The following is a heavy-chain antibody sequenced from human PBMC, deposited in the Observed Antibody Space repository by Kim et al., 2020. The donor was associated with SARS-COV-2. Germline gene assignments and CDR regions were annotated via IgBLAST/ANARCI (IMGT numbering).Heavy chain of an antibody. CDR1: GFTFSSYA. Sequence: GGSLRLSCAASGFTFSSYAMSWVRQAPGKGLEWVSAISGSGGSTYYADSVKGRFTISRDNSKNTLYLQMNSLRAEDTAVYYCAKDRIGSGGSCLCWFDPWGQGTLVTVSS. CDR2: ISGSGGST. D-gene: IGHD2-15*01. J-gene: IGHJ5*02. V-gene: IGHV3-23*01. CDR3: AKDRIGSGGSCLCWFDP.